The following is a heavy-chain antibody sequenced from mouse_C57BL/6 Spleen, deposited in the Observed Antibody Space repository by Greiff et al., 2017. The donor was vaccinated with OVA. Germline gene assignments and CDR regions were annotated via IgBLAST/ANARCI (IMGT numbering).Heavy chain of an antibody. V-gene: IGHV1-62-2*01. Sequence: VQLVESGAELVKPGASVKLSCKASGYTFTEYTIHRVKQRSGQGLEWIGWFYPGSGSIKYNEKFKDKATLTADKSSSTVYMELSRLTSEDSAVYFCARHEEGQNYYGSRWDYFDYWGQGTTLTVSS. CDR3: ARHEEGQNYYGSRWDYFDY. J-gene: IGHJ2*01. CDR1: GYTFTEYT. D-gene: IGHD1-1*01. CDR2: FYPGSGSI.